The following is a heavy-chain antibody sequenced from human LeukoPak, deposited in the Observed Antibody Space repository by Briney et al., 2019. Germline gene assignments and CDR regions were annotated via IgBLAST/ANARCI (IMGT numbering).Heavy chain of an antibody. V-gene: IGHV1-69*05. Sequence: SVKVSRKASGGTFSSYAISWVRQAPGQGLEWMGGIIPIFGTANYAQKFQGRVTMTRDMSTSTVYMELRRLRDDDTAVYYCARDQRLWWSRGVYYFDYWGQGTLVTVSS. CDR2: IIPIFGTA. CDR1: GGTFSSYA. D-gene: IGHD2-21*01. J-gene: IGHJ4*02. CDR3: ARDQRLWWSRGVYYFDY.